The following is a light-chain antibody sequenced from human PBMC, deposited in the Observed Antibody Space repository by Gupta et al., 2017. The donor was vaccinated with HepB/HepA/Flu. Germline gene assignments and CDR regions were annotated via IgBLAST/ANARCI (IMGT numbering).Light chain of an antibody. J-gene: IGKJ4*01. V-gene: IGKV1-5*03. CDR3: QQYHSSPLT. Sequence: IQLTQSPSTLSASVGDRVTITCRASQSISAWLAWYQQKPGKAPNLLIFRASSVESGVPSRFSGRGSGTEFSLTISSLQPDDFATYFCQQYHSSPLTFGGGTKVEIK. CDR2: RAS. CDR1: QSISAW.